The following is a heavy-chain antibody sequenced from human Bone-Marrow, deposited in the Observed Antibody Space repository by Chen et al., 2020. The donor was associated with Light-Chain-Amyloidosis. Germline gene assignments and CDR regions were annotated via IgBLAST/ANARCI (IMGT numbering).Heavy chain of an antibody. Sequence: DVQLVDAGGGLVQPGGCLRLSCAVSEFTFSSYDMSWVRQAPGKGLEWVSAIRSIVGVTYYSVSVKRRFTISRDNSKNTLYFHMNSLRGEDTAVYFCASRPVYSLAGKMNDSWGQGTLVTVSS. D-gene: IGHD2-21*01. J-gene: IGHJ4*02. CDR2: IRSIVGVT. CDR3: ASRPVYSLAGKMNDS. V-gene: IGHV3-23*04. CDR1: EFTFSSYD.